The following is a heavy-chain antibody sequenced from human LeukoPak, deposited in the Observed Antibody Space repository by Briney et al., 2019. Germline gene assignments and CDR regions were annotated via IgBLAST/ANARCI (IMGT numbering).Heavy chain of an antibody. J-gene: IGHJ4*02. CDR2: ISGSGGTT. D-gene: IGHD3-3*01. CDR3: ARAGMGQLRVVLKSSFDY. CDR1: GFTFSNSA. Sequence: PGGSLRLSCAASGFTFSNSAMSWVRQAPGKGLEWVSVISGSGGTTYYADSVKGRFTISRDNAKNSLYLQMNSLGDEDTAVYYCARAGMGQLRVVLKSSFDYWGQGTLVTVSS. V-gene: IGHV3-23*01.